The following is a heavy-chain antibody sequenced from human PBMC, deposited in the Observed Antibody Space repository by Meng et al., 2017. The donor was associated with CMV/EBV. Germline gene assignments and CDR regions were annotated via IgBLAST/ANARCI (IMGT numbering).Heavy chain of an antibody. CDR3: STIEVYSSGWTPFRY. V-gene: IGHV3-66*01. Sequence: EVQLVECGGDLGHPGGSLRLSCAASEFTVKSKYKSWIRQTPEKGLEWLSVIYSDGSTYYADSVKGRFIISRDNSRNTVYLQMNSLRVEDTGVYYCSTIEVYSSGWTPFRYWGQGTLVTVSS. J-gene: IGHJ4*02. CDR2: IYSDGST. D-gene: IGHD6-19*01. CDR1: EFTVKSKY.